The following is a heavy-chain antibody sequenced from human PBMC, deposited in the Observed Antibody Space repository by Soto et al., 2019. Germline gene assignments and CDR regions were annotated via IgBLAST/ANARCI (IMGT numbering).Heavy chain of an antibody. Sequence: QVQLVQSGAEVKKPGSSVKVSCKASGGTFSSYAISWVRQAPGQGLEWMGGIIPMFGTAKYAQKFQGRVTITADESTSKAYMEMSSLRTKDTAVYYCARAAHPSYYDSSGYQDLGGYGWFDPWGQGTLVTVSS. D-gene: IGHD3-22*01. V-gene: IGHV1-69*12. CDR1: GGTFSSYA. CDR2: IIPMFGTA. CDR3: ARAAHPSYYDSSGYQDLGGYGWFDP. J-gene: IGHJ5*02.